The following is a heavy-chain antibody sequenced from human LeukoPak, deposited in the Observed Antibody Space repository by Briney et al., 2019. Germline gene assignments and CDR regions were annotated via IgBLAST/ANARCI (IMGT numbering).Heavy chain of an antibody. J-gene: IGHJ5*02. Sequence: SETLSLTCTVSGVSISSSSYYWGWIRQPPGKGLEWIGSIYYSGSTYYNPSLKSRVTISVDTSKNQFSLKLSSVTAADTAVYYCARHLDLRYFDWLLIQGDGNWFDPWGQGTLVTVSS. V-gene: IGHV4-39*01. CDR2: IYYSGST. D-gene: IGHD3-9*01. CDR3: ARHLDLRYFDWLLIQGDGNWFDP. CDR1: GVSISSSSYY.